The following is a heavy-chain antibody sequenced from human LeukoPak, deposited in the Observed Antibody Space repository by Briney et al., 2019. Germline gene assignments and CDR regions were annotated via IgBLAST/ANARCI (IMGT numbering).Heavy chain of an antibody. V-gene: IGHV4-59*01. CDR2: IDHTGIT. CDR3: ARDSSPGDS. J-gene: IGHJ5*01. D-gene: IGHD1-14*01. Sequence: SETLSLTCTVSDDSITIYYWSWIRQPPGKGLEWIGYIDHTGITNYNPSLNSRVTISRDTSKNHFSLELSSATAADTAVYFCARDSSPGDSWGQGTLVTVSS. CDR1: DDSITIYY.